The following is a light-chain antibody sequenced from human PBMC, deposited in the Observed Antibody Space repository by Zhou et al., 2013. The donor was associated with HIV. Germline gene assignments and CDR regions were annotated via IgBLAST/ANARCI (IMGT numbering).Light chain of an antibody. CDR2: DAT. J-gene: IGKJ5*01. CDR3: QQFNTYPIT. CDR1: QDINSA. V-gene: IGKV1-13*02. Sequence: AIQLTQSPSSLSASVGDRVTITCRTSQDINSALAWYQQKPGKTPKVLIYDATTLKRGVPSRFSGGGSGTYFTLTISSLQPDDFATYYCQQFNTYPITFGQGTRLDFK.